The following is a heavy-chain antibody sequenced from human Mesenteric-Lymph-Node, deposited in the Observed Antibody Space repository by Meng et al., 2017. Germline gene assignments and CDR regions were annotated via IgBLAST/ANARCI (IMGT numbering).Heavy chain of an antibody. D-gene: IGHD2/OR15-2a*01. CDR1: GGSISSGDW. CDR3: ASAGYYCLDY. J-gene: IGHJ4*02. Sequence: HVELQEAGPGLVKPSGALSLTCAFSGGSISSGDWWSWVRQPPGKGLEWIGEIHHTGSTNYNPSFKSRVTILVDKSENLFSLRLTSVTAADTAVYYCASAGYYCLDYWGQGSLVTVSS. V-gene: IGHV4-4*02. CDR2: IHHTGST.